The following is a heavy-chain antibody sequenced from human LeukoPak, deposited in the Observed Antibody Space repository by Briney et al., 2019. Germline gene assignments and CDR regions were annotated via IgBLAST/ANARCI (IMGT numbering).Heavy chain of an antibody. CDR3: ARASFTRAQWLVRKNAFDI. Sequence: ASVKVSCKASGYTFTSYYMHWVRQAPGQGLEWMGIINPSGGSTSYAQKFQGRVTMTRDTSTSTVYMELSSLRSEDTAVYYCARASFTRAQWLVRKNAFDIWGQGTMVTVSS. J-gene: IGHJ3*02. CDR1: GYTFTSYY. D-gene: IGHD6-19*01. V-gene: IGHV1-46*01. CDR2: INPSGGST.